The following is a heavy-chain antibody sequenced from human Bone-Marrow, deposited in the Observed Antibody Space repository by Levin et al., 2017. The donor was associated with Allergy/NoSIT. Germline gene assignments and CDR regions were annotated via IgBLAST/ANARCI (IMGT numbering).Heavy chain of an antibody. J-gene: IGHJ1*01. D-gene: IGHD3-10*02. CDR1: GFTISNNG. V-gene: IGHV3-23*01. CDR2: ISGGGGGT. CDR3: AKEQSYYVH. Sequence: ASVKVSCAASGFTISNNGVSWVRQAPGKGLEWVSGISGGGGGTHYADSLKGRFTISRDNFKNTLYLQMNSLRAEDTAVYYCAKEQSYYVHWGQGTLVTVSS.